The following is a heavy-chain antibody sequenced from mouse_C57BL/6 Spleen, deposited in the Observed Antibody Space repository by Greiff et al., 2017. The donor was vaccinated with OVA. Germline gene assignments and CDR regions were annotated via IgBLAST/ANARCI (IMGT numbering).Heavy chain of an antibody. D-gene: IGHD1-1*01. V-gene: IGHV5-17*01. CDR3: AIGSNYAMDY. CDR2: ISSGSSTI. J-gene: IGHJ4*01. Sequence: EVQGVESGGGLVKPGGSLKLSCAASGFTFSDYGMHWVRQAPEKGLEWVAYISSGSSTIYYADTVKGRFTISRDNAKNTLFLQLTSLRSEDTAMYYCAIGSNYAMDYWGQGTSVTVSS. CDR1: GFTFSDYG.